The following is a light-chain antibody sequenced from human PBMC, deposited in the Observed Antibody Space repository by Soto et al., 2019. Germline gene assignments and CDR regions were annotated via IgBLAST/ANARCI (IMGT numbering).Light chain of an antibody. CDR2: GSS. CDR3: HQYVSSPPYT. CDR1: QSINNNY. J-gene: IGKJ2*01. V-gene: IGKV3-20*01. Sequence: EVVLTQSPGTLSLSPGERATLSCRASQSINNNYLAWYQQRPGQAPRLLIYGSSDRATGIPDRFSGSGSGTDFTLTISRLEPEDFAVDYCHQYVSSPPYTFGQGTKLEI.